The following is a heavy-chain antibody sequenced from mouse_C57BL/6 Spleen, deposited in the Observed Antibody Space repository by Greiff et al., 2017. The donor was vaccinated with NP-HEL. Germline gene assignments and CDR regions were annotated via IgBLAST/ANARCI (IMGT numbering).Heavy chain of an antibody. CDR2: IHPNSGST. J-gene: IGHJ3*01. Sequence: QVQLQQPGAELVKPGASVTLSCKASGYTFTSYWMHWVKQRPGQGLEWIGMIHPNSGSTNYNQKFKSKATLTVDESSSTAYMQRSSLTSEDSAVYYCAREGANSWFAYWGQGTLVTVSA. CDR1: GYTFTSYW. V-gene: IGHV1-64*01. D-gene: IGHD6-1*01. CDR3: AREGANSWFAY.